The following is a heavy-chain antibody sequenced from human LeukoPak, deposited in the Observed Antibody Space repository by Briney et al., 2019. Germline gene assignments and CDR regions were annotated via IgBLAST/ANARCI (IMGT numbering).Heavy chain of an antibody. CDR3: AKAGHYDSSGNLDY. V-gene: IGHV3-30*18. Sequence: GGSLRLSCAASGFTFSSYGMHWVRQAPGKGLEWVAVISYDGSNKYYADSVKGRFTISRDNSKNTLYLQMNSLRAEDTAVYYCAKAGHYDSSGNLDYWGQGTLVTVSS. J-gene: IGHJ4*02. D-gene: IGHD3-22*01. CDR2: ISYDGSNK. CDR1: GFTFSSYG.